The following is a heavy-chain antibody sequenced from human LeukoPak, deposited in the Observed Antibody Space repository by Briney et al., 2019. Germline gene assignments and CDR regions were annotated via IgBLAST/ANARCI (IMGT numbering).Heavy chain of an antibody. Sequence: SETLSLTCTVSGGSISSGDYYWSWIRQPPGKGLAWLGYIYYSGSTYYNPSLKSRVTISVDTSKNQFSLKLSSVTAADTAVYYCARDAAAAAPFFDYWGQGTLVTVSS. V-gene: IGHV4-30-4*01. CDR2: IYYSGST. D-gene: IGHD2-2*01. CDR3: ARDAAAAAPFFDY. CDR1: GGSISSGDYY. J-gene: IGHJ4*02.